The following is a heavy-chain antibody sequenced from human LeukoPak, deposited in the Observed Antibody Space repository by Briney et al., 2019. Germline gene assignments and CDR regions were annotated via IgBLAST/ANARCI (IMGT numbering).Heavy chain of an antibody. D-gene: IGHD3-10*01. V-gene: IGHV1-18*04. CDR1: GYTFTSYG. Sequence: ASVKVSCKASGYTFTSYGISWVRQAPEQGLEWMGWISAYNGNTNYAQKLQGRVTMTTDTSTSTAYMELRSLRPDDTAVYYCARGSPYGSGSYPPDYWGQGTLVTVSS. CDR3: ARGSPYGSGSYPPDY. CDR2: ISAYNGNT. J-gene: IGHJ4*02.